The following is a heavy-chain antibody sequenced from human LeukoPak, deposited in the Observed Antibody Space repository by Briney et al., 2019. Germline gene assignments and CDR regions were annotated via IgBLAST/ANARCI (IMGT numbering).Heavy chain of an antibody. Sequence: PGGSLRLSCAASGFTFSSYAMSWVRQAPGKGLEWVAVISYDGSNKYYADSVRGRFSISRDNAKNTLYLQMNSLRAGDTAVYYCARGLSGYASSLGYWGQGTLVTVSA. J-gene: IGHJ4*02. CDR3: ARGLSGYASSLGY. D-gene: IGHD6-6*01. V-gene: IGHV3-30*03. CDR2: ISYDGSNK. CDR1: GFTFSSYA.